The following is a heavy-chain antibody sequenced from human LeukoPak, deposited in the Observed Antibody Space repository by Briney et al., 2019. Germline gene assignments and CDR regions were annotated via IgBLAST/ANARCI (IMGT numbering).Heavy chain of an antibody. D-gene: IGHD3-10*01. CDR3: ARVRFGNSFDS. Sequence: GASVKVSCKTSGYTFTGYYIYWVRQAPGQGLEWMAWIDPKSGYTKYEQKFEGRVTMTRDTSISTAYMELNRLRSDDTAMYYCARVRFGNSFDSWGQGTLVTVSS. CDR1: GYTFTGYY. V-gene: IGHV1-2*02. J-gene: IGHJ4*02. CDR2: IDPKSGYT.